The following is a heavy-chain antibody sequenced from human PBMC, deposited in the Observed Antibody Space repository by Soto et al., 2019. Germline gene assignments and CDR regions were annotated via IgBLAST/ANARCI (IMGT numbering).Heavy chain of an antibody. V-gene: IGHV1-8*01. D-gene: IGHD2-8*01. Sequence: ASVKVSCKASGYNFISHDINWMRQAAGQGLEWVGWMNPNSGGAGYGEKFQGRVSLTRDNSTSTAYMELFSLTYDDTAVYFCGRGRPDAGYDHWGQGTLVTVCS. J-gene: IGHJ4*02. CDR2: MNPNSGGA. CDR1: GYNFISHD. CDR3: GRGRPDAGYDH.